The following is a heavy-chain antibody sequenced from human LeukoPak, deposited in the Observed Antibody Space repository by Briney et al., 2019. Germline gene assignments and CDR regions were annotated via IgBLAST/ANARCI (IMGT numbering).Heavy chain of an antibody. CDR2: INTNTGNP. CDR1: GYTFTGYY. D-gene: IGHD3-9*01. V-gene: IGHV7-4-1*02. CDR3: ARGAVLRYFDWLPLTHLDAFDI. J-gene: IGHJ3*02. Sequence: GASVKVSCKASGYTFTGYYMHWVRQAPGQGLEWMGWINTNTGNPTYAQGFTGRFVFSLDTSVSTAYLQISSLKAEDTAVYYCARGAVLRYFDWLPLTHLDAFDIWGQGTMVTVSS.